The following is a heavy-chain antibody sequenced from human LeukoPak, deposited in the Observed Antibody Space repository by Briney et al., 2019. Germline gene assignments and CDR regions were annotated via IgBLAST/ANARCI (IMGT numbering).Heavy chain of an antibody. V-gene: IGHV1-46*01. D-gene: IGHD3-10*01. CDR1: GYTFTSYY. CDR3: ARGARGAGILYYFDY. CDR2: INPGGGST. Sequence: ASVKVSCKASGYTFTSYYMHWVRQAPGQGLEWMGIINPGGGSTSYAQKFQGRVTMTRDTSTSTVYMELSSLRSEDTAVYYCARGARGAGILYYFDYWGQGTLVTVSS. J-gene: IGHJ4*02.